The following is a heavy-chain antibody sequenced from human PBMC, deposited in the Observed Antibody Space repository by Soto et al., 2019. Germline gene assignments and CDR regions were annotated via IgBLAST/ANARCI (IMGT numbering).Heavy chain of an antibody. D-gene: IGHD3-22*01. CDR2: IYYSGST. CDR3: AREGAYYDSSGYQTRAFAI. J-gene: IGHJ3*02. Sequence: SETLSLTCTVSGGSISSGGYYWSWIRQHPGKGLEWIGYIYYSGSTYYNPSLKSRVTISVDTSTNQFSLKLSSVTAADTAVYYCAREGAYYDSSGYQTRAFAIWSQGTMVTVSS. V-gene: IGHV4-31*03. CDR1: GGSISSGGYY.